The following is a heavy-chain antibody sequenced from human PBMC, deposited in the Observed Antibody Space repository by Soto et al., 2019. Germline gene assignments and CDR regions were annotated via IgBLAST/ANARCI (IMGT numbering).Heavy chain of an antibody. J-gene: IGHJ4*02. CDR2: ISSSTSYI. V-gene: IGHV3-21*01. CDR3: ARIPHYDSSGHFDS. D-gene: IGHD3-22*01. Sequence: EVQLVESGGGLVKPGGSLRLSCAASGFTFSPYSMSWVRQAPGKGLEWVSCISSSTSYIYYADSVKGRFTISRDNAKNSLYLQMNSLRVEDTAVYYWARIPHYDSSGHFDSWGQGTLVTVSS. CDR1: GFTFSPYS.